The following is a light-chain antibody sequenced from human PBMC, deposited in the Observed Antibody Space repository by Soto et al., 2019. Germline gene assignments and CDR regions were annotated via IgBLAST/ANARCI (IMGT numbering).Light chain of an antibody. CDR1: QSVSSNS. Sequence: EIVLTQSPGTLSLSPGERATLSCRAGQSVSSNSLAWYQQKPGQAPRLLIYDASIRATGIPDRFSGSGSGTDFSLTISRLEPEDFAVYYCQQYGSSGTFGQGTKVDIK. V-gene: IGKV3-20*01. CDR2: DAS. CDR3: QQYGSSGT. J-gene: IGKJ1*01.